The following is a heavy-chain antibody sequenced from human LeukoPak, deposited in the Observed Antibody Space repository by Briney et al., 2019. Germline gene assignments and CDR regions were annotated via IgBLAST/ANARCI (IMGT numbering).Heavy chain of an antibody. V-gene: IGHV4-61*02. CDR1: GGSISSGSYY. D-gene: IGHD6-19*01. CDR3: ARGGKSQWPPSGFDP. Sequence: SETLSLTCTVSGGSISSGSYYWNWIRQPAGKGLEWIGRIYTSGSTNYNPSLKSRVTISVDTSKNQFSLELSSVTAADTAVYYCARGGKSQWPPSGFDPWGQGTLVTVSS. J-gene: IGHJ5*02. CDR2: IYTSGST.